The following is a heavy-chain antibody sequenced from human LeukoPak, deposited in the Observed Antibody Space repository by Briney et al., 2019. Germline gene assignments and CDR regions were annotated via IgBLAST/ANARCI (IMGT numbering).Heavy chain of an antibody. CDR2: ISYDGSNK. J-gene: IGHJ4*02. CDR3: ARGPAVRGVPLD. V-gene: IGHV3-30*04. CDR1: GFTFSSYA. Sequence: GGAPRLSFVTSGFTFSSYAMHWGRQAPGKGVGWVAVISYDGSNKYYADSVKGRFTISRDNSKNTLYLQINSLRAEDTAVYYCARGPAVRGVPLDWGQGTLVTVSS. D-gene: IGHD3-10*01.